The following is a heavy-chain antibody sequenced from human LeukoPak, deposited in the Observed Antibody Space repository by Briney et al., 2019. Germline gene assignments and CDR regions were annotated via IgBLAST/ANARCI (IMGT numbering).Heavy chain of an antibody. CDR3: ARHWRDGSYPDY. Sequence: SETLSLTCTVSGGSISSTNYYWGWIRQPPGKGLEWIGSIYYSGSTYYNPSLKSRVTISVDTSKNQFSLKLSSVTAADTAVYYCARHWRDGSYPDYWGQGTLVTVSP. D-gene: IGHD1-26*01. CDR2: IYYSGST. V-gene: IGHV4-39*01. CDR1: GGSISSTNYY. J-gene: IGHJ4*02.